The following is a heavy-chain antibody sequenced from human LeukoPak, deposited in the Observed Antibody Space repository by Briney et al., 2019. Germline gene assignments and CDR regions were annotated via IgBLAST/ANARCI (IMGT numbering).Heavy chain of an antibody. D-gene: IGHD2-15*01. V-gene: IGHV1-69*06. Sequence: SVTVSCKTSGYTFTSYGISWVRQAPGQGLEWMGGIIPLFGTPDYAQKFQDRLTITADKSTSTAYMELSSLRSEDTAVYYCASATLRCSGGSCYEMDVWGKGTTVTVSS. CDR2: IIPLFGTP. CDR1: GYTFTSYG. CDR3: ASATLRCSGGSCYEMDV. J-gene: IGHJ6*04.